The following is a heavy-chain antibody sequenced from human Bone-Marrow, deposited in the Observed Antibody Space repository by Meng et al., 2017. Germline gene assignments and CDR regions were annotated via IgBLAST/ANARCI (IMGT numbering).Heavy chain of an antibody. J-gene: IGHJ4*02. CDR3: TASPATEY. Sequence: EGDLGESGGGLVKPGGSLRLSCAASGFAFSDAWMSWVRQAPGKGLEWVGLIKSKSAGGTTDYAAPVKGRFTISRDDSKTTMYLQMNSLKTEDTAVYYCTASPATEYWGQGTLVTVS. CDR2: IKSKSAGGTT. V-gene: IGHV3-15*01. D-gene: IGHD1-26*01. CDR1: GFAFSDAW.